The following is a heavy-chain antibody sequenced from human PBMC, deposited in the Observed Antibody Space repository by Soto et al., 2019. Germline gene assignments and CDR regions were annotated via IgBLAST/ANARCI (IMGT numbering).Heavy chain of an antibody. D-gene: IGHD1-26*01. V-gene: IGHV4-38-2*02. Sequence: SEPLSLTCAVSGYSISSDYYWGWIRQPPGKGLEWIGSVYQSGSTYSNPSLTSRVTISVDTSKNQFSLKLTSVTAADTAVYYCARDFRRSASYEHAFDIWGQGTMVTVSS. CDR2: VYQSGST. CDR1: GYSISSDYY. CDR3: ARDFRRSASYEHAFDI. J-gene: IGHJ3*02.